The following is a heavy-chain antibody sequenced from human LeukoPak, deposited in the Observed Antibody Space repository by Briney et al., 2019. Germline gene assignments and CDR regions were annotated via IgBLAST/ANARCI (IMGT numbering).Heavy chain of an antibody. J-gene: IGHJ5*02. CDR1: GFTFSSYW. CDR2: IKQDGSAK. Sequence: GGSLRLSCAASGFTFSSYWMSWVRQAPGKGLEWVANIKQDGSAKYYVDSVKGRFTISRDNAKNSLSLEMSSLRAEDTAVYYCARGSWSPNWFDPWGQGTLVTVSS. D-gene: IGHD3-3*01. V-gene: IGHV3-7*05. CDR3: ARGSWSPNWFDP.